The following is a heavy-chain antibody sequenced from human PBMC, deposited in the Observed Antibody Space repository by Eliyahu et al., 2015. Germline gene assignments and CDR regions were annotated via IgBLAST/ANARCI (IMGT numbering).Heavy chain of an antibody. CDR3: ARDSRPTGYYYYYGMDV. CDR2: ISSSGSTT. V-gene: IGHV3-11*01. J-gene: IGHJ6*02. D-gene: IGHD6-6*01. CDR1: GFXFXAYY. Sequence: QAQLVESGGGLVKPGGSLRLSCAAFGFXFXAYYMSXIRQAPGKGLEWVSYISSSGSTTYYADSVKGRFTISRDNAKNSLYLQMNSLRAEDTAVYYCARDSRPTGYYYYYGMDVWGQGTTVTVSS.